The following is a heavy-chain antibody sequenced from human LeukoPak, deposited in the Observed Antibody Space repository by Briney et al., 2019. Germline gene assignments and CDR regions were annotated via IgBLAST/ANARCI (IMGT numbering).Heavy chain of an antibody. CDR1: GGSISSGSYY. D-gene: IGHD3-22*01. J-gene: IGHJ3*02. Sequence: SETLSLTCTVSGGSISSGSYYWSWIRQPAGKGLEWIGRIYTSGSTNYNPSLKSRVTIPVDTSKNQFSLKLSSVTAADTAVYYCARDYYDSSGYSKTDAFDIWGQGTMVTVSS. CDR2: IYTSGST. CDR3: ARDYYDSSGYSKTDAFDI. V-gene: IGHV4-61*02.